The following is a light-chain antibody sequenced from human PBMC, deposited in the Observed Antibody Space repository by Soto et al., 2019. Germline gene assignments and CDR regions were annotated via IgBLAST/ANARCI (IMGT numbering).Light chain of an antibody. CDR2: VDS. CDR3: QVWDGTSDPNVI. J-gene: IGLJ2*01. V-gene: IGLV3-21*02. CDR1: NIGRKS. Sequence: SYELTQPPSVSVAPGQTAWLTCGGDNIGRKSVHWYQQKPGQAPLLVVYVDSYRPSGIPERFSGSNSGNTATLTISRVDAGDAADYYWQVWDGTSDPNVIFGAWPQLTVL.